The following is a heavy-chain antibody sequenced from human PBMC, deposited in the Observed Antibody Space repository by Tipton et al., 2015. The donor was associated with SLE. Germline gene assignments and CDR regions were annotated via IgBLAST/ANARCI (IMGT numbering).Heavy chain of an antibody. CDR2: IHYSGTT. V-gene: IGHV4-59*11. J-gene: IGHJ4*02. CDR3: AKNKAVPEN. CDR1: GVSLSSHY. Sequence: QVQLVQSGAEVKPSETLSLTCAVSGVSLSSHYWSWIRQSPGKGLEWIGYIHYSGTTNYNPSLRGRVTVSVDTSKNQFSLHLSSVTAADTAIYYCAKNKAVPENWGQGTLVTVSS. D-gene: IGHD6-19*01.